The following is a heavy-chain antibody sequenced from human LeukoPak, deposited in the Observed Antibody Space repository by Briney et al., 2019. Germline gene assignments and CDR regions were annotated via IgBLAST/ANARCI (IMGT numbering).Heavy chain of an antibody. CDR1: GDSISKYY. CDR2: FYTGGST. D-gene: IGHD3/OR15-3a*01. V-gene: IGHV4-4*07. Sequence: SETLSITCTVSGDSISKYYWSWIRQPAGKGLEWIGRFYTGGSTNYNPSLKSRLTMSVDTSKNRCSLKLRSVSAADTAVYYCARDRDFWTGYLDSWGQGTLVTVSS. J-gene: IGHJ4*02. CDR3: ARDRDFWTGYLDS.